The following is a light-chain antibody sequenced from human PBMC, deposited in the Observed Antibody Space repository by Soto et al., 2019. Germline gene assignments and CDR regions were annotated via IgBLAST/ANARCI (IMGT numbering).Light chain of an antibody. Sequence: DIQMTQSPSSLSASVGDRVTITCRASQSISSYLNWYQQKPGKAPKLLIYAASSLQSGVPSRLSGSGSRTDFTLTISSLQPEEFATYYCQQSYSTPPTFGQGTKLEIK. V-gene: IGKV1-39*01. CDR1: QSISSY. J-gene: IGKJ2*01. CDR2: AAS. CDR3: QQSYSTPPT.